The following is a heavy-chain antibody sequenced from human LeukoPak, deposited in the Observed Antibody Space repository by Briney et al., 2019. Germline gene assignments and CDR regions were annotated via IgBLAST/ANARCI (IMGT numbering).Heavy chain of an antibody. J-gene: IGHJ4*02. CDR3: AKDSKYYDFWSGYYTGYFDY. Sequence: GRSLRLSCAASGFTFSSYGMHWVRRAPGKGLEWVAVIWYDGSNKYYADSVKGRFTISRDNSKNTLYLQMNSLRAEDTAVYYCAKDSKYYDFWSGYYTGYFDYWGQGTLVTVSS. CDR2: IWYDGSNK. D-gene: IGHD3-3*01. V-gene: IGHV3-33*06. CDR1: GFTFSSYG.